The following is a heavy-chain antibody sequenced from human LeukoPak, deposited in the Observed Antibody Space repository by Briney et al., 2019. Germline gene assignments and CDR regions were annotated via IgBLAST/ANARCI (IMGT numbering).Heavy chain of an antibody. CDR3: AKGDSSGWTYHFDY. V-gene: IGHV3-23*01. CDR1: GFTFSSYA. Sequence: GGSLRLSCAASGFTFSSYAMSWVRQAPGKGLEWVSASGSGGTTYYADSVKGRFAISRDNSKNTLYLQMNSLRAEDTAVYYCAKGDSSGWTYHFDYWGQGTLVTVSP. CDR2: SGSGGTT. J-gene: IGHJ4*02. D-gene: IGHD6-19*01.